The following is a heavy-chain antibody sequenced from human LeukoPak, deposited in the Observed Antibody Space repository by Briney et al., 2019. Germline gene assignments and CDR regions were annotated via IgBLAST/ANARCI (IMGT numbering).Heavy chain of an antibody. CDR3: ARGRDYYYDSSGPFDY. CDR2: IYYSGST. V-gene: IGHV4-59*12. CDR1: GGSISSYY. Sequence: PSETLSLTCTVSGGSISSYYWSWIRQPPGKGLEWIGYIYYSGSTNYNPSLKSRVTMSVDTSKNQFSLKLSSVTAADTAVYYCARGRDYYYDSSGPFDYWGQGTLVTVSS. D-gene: IGHD3-22*01. J-gene: IGHJ4*02.